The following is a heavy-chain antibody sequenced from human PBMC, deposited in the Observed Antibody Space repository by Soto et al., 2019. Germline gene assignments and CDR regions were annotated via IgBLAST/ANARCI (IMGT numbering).Heavy chain of an antibody. Sequence: VQLLESGGALVQPGGSLRLSCAASGFTFSSYAISSVRQAPGTGLEWVSTISNDGDRYYADSVEVRFTISRDNSKDTLYLQMNSLRAEDTAVYYCDKPKYRGVVLNVWGQGTTVTVSS. CDR2: ISNDGDR. CDR1: GFTFSSYA. J-gene: IGHJ6*02. V-gene: IGHV3-23*01. CDR3: DKPKYRGVVLNV. D-gene: IGHD3-10*01.